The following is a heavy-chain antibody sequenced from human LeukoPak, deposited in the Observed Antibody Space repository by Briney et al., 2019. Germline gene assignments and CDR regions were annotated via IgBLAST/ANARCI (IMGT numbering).Heavy chain of an antibody. CDR3: ASSGDSGWYYDHYYGMDV. Sequence: PGGSLRLSCAASGFTVSSNYMSWVRQAPGKGLEWVSVIYSGGSTYYADSVKGRFTISRDNSKNTLYLQMNSLRAEDTAVYYCASSGDSGWYYDHYYGMDVWGQGTTVTVSS. D-gene: IGHD6-19*01. V-gene: IGHV3-53*01. CDR1: GFTVSSNY. CDR2: IYSGGST. J-gene: IGHJ6*02.